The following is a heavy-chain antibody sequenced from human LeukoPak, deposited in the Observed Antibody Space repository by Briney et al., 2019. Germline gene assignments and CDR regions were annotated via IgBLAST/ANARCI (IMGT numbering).Heavy chain of an antibody. Sequence: PSETLSLTCTVSGGSISSDSYYWSWIRQPAGKGLEWIGRIYTSGSTNYNPSLKSRVTISVDTSKNQFSLKLSSVTAADTAVYYCARDVSGFDYWGQGTLVTVSS. CDR1: GGSISSDSYY. CDR2: IYTSGST. J-gene: IGHJ4*02. V-gene: IGHV4-61*02. D-gene: IGHD1-14*01. CDR3: ARDVSGFDY.